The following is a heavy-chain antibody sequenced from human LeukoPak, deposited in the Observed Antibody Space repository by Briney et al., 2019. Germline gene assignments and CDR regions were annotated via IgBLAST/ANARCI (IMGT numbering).Heavy chain of an antibody. J-gene: IGHJ4*02. CDR2: ITWNGGRT. CDR1: GFTFDDYT. CDR3: AKDGKNYFDY. V-gene: IGHV3-43*01. Sequence: GGSLRLSCAASGFTFDDYTMHWVRQAPGKGLEWVSLITWNGGRTYYADSVKGRFTISRDNSKNSLSLQMNSLGAEDTALYYCAKDGKNYFDYWGQGTLVTVSS.